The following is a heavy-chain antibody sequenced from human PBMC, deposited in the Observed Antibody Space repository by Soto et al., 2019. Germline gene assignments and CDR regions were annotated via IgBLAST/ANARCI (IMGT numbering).Heavy chain of an antibody. CDR1: GFTFSNYA. CDR3: AKATTMLVVTKDYYNGMDV. Sequence: PGGSLRLSCAASGFTFSNYAMHWVRQAPGKGLEWVAIVSHNGSDKYYVDSVKGRFTISRDNSKNTVYLQMNNLTADDTAVYYCAKATTMLVVTKDYYNGMDVWGQGTTVTVSS. CDR2: VSHNGSDK. V-gene: IGHV3-30*04. J-gene: IGHJ6*02. D-gene: IGHD2-8*02.